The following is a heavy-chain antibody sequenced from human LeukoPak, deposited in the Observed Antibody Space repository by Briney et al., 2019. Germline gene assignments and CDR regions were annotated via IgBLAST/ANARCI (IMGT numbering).Heavy chain of an antibody. D-gene: IGHD6-13*01. CDR3: VRHLGSSSWIGNDYFDY. CDR2: TYYRSKWYN. V-gene: IGHV6-1*01. J-gene: IGHJ4*02. CDR1: GDRVSSNSAA. Sequence: SQTLSLTCAISGDRVSSNSAAWNWIRQSPSRGLEWLGRTYYRSKWYNDYAISVKSRITINPDTSKNQFSLQLNSVTPEDTAVYYCVRHLGSSSWIGNDYFDYWGQGTLVTVSS.